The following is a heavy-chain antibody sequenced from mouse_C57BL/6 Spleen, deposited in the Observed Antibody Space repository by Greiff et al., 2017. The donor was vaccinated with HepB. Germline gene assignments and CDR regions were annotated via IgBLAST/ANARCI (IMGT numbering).Heavy chain of an antibody. CDR3: ARRRDDLTAMDY. V-gene: IGHV1-61*01. CDR1: GYTFTSYW. CDR2: IYPSDSET. Sequence: QVHVKQPGAELVRPGSSVKLSCKASGYTFTSYWMDWVKQRPGQGLEWIGNIYPSDSETHYNQKFKDKATLTVDKSSSTAYMQLSSLTSEDSAVYYCARRRDDLTAMDYWGQGTSVTVSS. J-gene: IGHJ4*01. D-gene: IGHD2-4*01.